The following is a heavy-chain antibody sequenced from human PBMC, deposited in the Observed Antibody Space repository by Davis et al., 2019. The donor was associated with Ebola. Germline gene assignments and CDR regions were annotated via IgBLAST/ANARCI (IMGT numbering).Heavy chain of an antibody. CDR1: GFTFSSYS. D-gene: IGHD6-19*01. CDR3: ARDIWSSGWSTLFDY. V-gene: IGHV3-48*01. J-gene: IGHJ4*02. CDR2: ISSSSSTI. Sequence: PGGSLRLSCAASGFTFSSYSMNWVRQAPGKGLEWVSYISSSSSTIYYADSVKGRFTISRDNSKNTLYLQMNSLRAEDTAVYYCARDIWSSGWSTLFDYWGQGTLVTVSS.